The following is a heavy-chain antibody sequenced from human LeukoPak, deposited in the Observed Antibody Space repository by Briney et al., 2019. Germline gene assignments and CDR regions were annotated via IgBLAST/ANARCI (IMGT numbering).Heavy chain of an antibody. Sequence: SSETLSLTCTVSGGSISTYYWTWIRQPPGKGLKWIGNIYYSGSTNYNPSLKSRVTISLDTSKNQFSLKLTSVTAADTAVYYCARAVEATQGGHYYYYYMDVWGKGATVTVSS. D-gene: IGHD1-26*01. CDR3: ARAVEATQGGHYYYYYMDV. J-gene: IGHJ6*03. CDR1: GGSISTYY. V-gene: IGHV4-59*01. CDR2: IYYSGST.